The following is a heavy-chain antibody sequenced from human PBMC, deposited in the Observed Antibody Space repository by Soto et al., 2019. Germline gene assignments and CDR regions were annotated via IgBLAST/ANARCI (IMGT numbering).Heavy chain of an antibody. CDR3: ARDHCTSSGCYEHYYYGMDV. D-gene: IGHD2-2*01. J-gene: IGHJ6*02. V-gene: IGHV1-2*04. CDR1: GYTFSDHY. CDR2: INPNSGGT. Sequence: QVQLVQSGAEVKKPGASVKVSCKASGYTFSDHYMHWVRQAPGQGLEWMGWINPNSGGTNYAQKFQGWVTMTRDTSISTAYMELSRLTSDDTAVYYCARDHCTSSGCYEHYYYGMDVWGQGTTVTVSS.